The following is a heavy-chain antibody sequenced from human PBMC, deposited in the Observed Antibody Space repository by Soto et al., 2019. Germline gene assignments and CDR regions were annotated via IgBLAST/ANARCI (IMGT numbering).Heavy chain of an antibody. J-gene: IGHJ4*02. CDR2: ISGSGGST. CDR1: GFTFSSYA. Sequence: EVQLLESGGGLVQPGGSLRLSCAASGFTFSSYAMSWVRQAPGKGLEWVSIISGSGGSTYYADSVKGRFTISRDKSKNTLYLQMNSVTAEDTAVYYCAKHFVTGEVDYWGQGTLVTVSS. D-gene: IGHD7-27*01. CDR3: AKHFVTGEVDY. V-gene: IGHV3-23*01.